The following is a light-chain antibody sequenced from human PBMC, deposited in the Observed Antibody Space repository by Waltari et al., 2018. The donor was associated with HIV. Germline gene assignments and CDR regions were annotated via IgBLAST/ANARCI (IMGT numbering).Light chain of an antibody. V-gene: IGKV2-28*01. Sequence: EIVLTQSPLSLPVTPGAPASISCRSNQSLLHSNGNNYLDWYLQKPGQSPQCLIYLGTVRASGVPDRFSGSESGTEVTLKISRVEAEDVGVYCGMQPLEIPWTFGQGTKLEIK. CDR3: MQPLEIPWT. J-gene: IGKJ1*01. CDR2: LGT. CDR1: QSLLHSNGNNY.